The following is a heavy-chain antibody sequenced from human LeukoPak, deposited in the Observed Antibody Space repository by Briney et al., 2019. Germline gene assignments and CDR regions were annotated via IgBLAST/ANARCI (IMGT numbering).Heavy chain of an antibody. CDR3: AKRTAVAGPYFDY. CDR2: IYSGSSST. CDR1: GFTVSSNY. D-gene: IGHD6-19*01. V-gene: IGHV3-53*01. Sequence: GGSLRLSCAASGFTVSSNYMSWVRQAPGKGLEWVSVIYSGSSSTYYTDSVKGRFTISRHNSKNTLYLQMNSLRAEDTAVYYCAKRTAVAGPYFDYWGQGTLVTVSS. J-gene: IGHJ4*02.